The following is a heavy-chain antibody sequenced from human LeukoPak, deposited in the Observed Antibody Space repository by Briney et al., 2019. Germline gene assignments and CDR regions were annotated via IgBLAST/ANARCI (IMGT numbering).Heavy chain of an antibody. V-gene: IGHV3-23*01. J-gene: IGHJ4*02. CDR1: GSAFSSYA. D-gene: IGHD2-15*01. CDR2: ISGSAINT. CDR3: ATDGRRRGFDH. Sequence: GGSLRLSCAASGSAFSSYAMSWVRQAPAKGLEWVSAISGSAINTYYADSVKGRFTISRDNSMNTLYLQMNSLRAEDAAVYYCATDGRRRGFDHWGQGTLVTVSS.